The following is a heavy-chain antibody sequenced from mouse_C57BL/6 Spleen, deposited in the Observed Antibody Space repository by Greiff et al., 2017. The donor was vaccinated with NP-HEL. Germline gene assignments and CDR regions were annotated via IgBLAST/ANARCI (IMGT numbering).Heavy chain of an antibody. Sequence: QVQLKQPGAELVMPGASVKLSCKASGYTFTSYWMPWVKQRPGQGLEWIGEIDPSDSYTNYTQKFKGKSTLTVDKSSSTAYMQLSSLSSEDSAVYYCARAGSSYGEFAYWGQGTLVTVSA. V-gene: IGHV1-69*01. J-gene: IGHJ3*01. CDR2: IDPSDSYT. CDR3: ARAGSSYGEFAY. CDR1: GYTFTSYW. D-gene: IGHD1-1*01.